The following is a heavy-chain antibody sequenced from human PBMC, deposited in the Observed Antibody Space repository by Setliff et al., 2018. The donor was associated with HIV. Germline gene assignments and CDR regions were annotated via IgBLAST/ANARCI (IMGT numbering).Heavy chain of an antibody. CDR3: ARSCRSSGYCHFDY. J-gene: IGHJ4*02. V-gene: IGHV1-46*01. CDR1: GYIFSGYY. D-gene: IGHD3-22*01. CDR2: INPSGAST. Sequence: GASVKVSCKASGYIFSGYYLHWVRQAPGQGLEWMGMINPSGASTSYAQKFQGRVTMTWDTSTSTGYMEVYRLRSDDTAVYFCARSCRSSGYCHFDYWGQGTLVTVSS.